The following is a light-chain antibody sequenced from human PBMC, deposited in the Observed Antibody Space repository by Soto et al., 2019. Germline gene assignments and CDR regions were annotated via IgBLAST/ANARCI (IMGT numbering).Light chain of an antibody. J-gene: IGKJ3*01. CDR1: QDIRYF. Sequence: DIQMTQSPPSLSASVGDRVTITCRASQDIRYFVAWYQQKPGKAPKLLIYAASTLQSGVPSRFSGSGSGTDFTLTINSLQPEDVATYSCQKYSSVPVFGPGTKVEIK. CDR2: AAS. CDR3: QKYSSVPV. V-gene: IGKV1-27*01.